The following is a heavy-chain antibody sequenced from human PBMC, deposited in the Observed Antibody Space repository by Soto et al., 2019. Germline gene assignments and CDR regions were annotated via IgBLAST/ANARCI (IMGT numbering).Heavy chain of an antibody. CDR2: VSGNGAVT. CDR1: GFTFGNYA. D-gene: IGHD2-2*01. J-gene: IGHJ4*02. V-gene: IGHV3-23*01. CDR3: AKVPASLKTFDY. Sequence: EVQLLDSGGGLAQPGGSLRLSCAASGFTFGNYAMNWVRQAPGKGLEWVSTVSGNGAVTYYADSVKGRFTISRDNSRSTLNLQMNNLRAKDTAIYFCAKVPASLKTFDYWGQGTLVTVSS.